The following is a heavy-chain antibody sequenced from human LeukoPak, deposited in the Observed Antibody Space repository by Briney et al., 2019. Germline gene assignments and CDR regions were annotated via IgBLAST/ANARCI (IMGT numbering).Heavy chain of an antibody. J-gene: IGHJ6*03. V-gene: IGHV1-8*03. Sequence: ASVKVSCKASGYTFKNYDINWVRQATGQRLEWMGWMNPNSGNTGYAQKFQGRVTITRNTSISTAYMELSRLRSEDTAVYSCARAPSWSGNPLGGYCPYHMDVWGKGTTVTVSS. D-gene: IGHD3-3*01. CDR1: GYTFKNYD. CDR2: MNPNSGNT. CDR3: ARAPSWSGNPLGGYCPYHMDV.